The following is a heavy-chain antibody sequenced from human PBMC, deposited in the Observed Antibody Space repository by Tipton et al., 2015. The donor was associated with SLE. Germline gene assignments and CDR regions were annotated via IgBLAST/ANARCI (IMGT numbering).Heavy chain of an antibody. J-gene: IGHJ3*02. CDR2: MYQTGTT. CDR3: AGTNYDVLTGYHRVDTFDI. D-gene: IGHD3-9*01. CDR1: GYSISTGYY. V-gene: IGHV4-38-2*02. Sequence: TLSLTCTVSGYSISTGYYWGWIRQPPGKGLEWIGNMYQTGTTDYNPSLKSRVTISIDTSKNQFSLKLSAVTAADTAVYYCAGTNYDVLTGYHRVDTFDIWGQGTMVTVSS.